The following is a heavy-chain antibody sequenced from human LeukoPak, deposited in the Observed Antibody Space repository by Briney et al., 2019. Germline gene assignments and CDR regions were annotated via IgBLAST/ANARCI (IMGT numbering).Heavy chain of an antibody. CDR2: ISYDGSNK. J-gene: IGHJ3*02. CDR3: ARERTAADAFDI. Sequence: GGSLRLSCAASGFTFSSYAMHWVRRAPGKGLEWEAVISYDGSNKYYADSVKGRFTISRDNSKNTLYLQMNSLRAEDTAVYYCARERTAADAFDIWGQGTMVTVSS. D-gene: IGHD5-18*01. CDR1: GFTFSSYA. V-gene: IGHV3-30-3*01.